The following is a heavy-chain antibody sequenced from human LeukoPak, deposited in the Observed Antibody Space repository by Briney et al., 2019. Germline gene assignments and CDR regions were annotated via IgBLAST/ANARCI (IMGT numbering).Heavy chain of an antibody. CDR1: GGTFSSYA. V-gene: IGHV1-69*13. Sequence: ASVKVSCKASGGTFSSYAISWVRQAPGQGLEWMGGIIPIFGTANYAQKFQGRVTITADESTSTAYMELSSLRSEDTAVYYCAASYCGGDCYSATYYYGMDVWGQGTTVTVSS. J-gene: IGHJ6*02. D-gene: IGHD2-21*02. CDR2: IIPIFGTA. CDR3: AASYCGGDCYSATYYYGMDV.